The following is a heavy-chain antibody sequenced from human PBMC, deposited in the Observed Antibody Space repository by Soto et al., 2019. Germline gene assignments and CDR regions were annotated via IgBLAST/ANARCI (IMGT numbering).Heavy chain of an antibody. D-gene: IGHD6-19*01. CDR3: LVYNNGWN. J-gene: IGHJ1*01. CDR1: GFTLSNGW. V-gene: IGHV3-74*01. CDR2: IKSDGSVT. Sequence: EVQLVESGGGLVQPGGSLRLSCAASGFTLSNGWAHWVRQPPGKGPVWVSRIKSDGSVTNYADSVKGRVTISRDDARSTLYLQMNSLRAEDTALYYCLVYNNGWNWGQGTLVTVSS.